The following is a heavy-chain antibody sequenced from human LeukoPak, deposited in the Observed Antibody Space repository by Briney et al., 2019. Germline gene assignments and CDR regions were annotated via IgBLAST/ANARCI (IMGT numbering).Heavy chain of an antibody. CDR1: GYTFTRYG. Sequence: ASVKVSCEASGYTFTRYGTRCVREAPGQGLEWMGWISAYNGNTNNAQKLQGRVTMTTDTSTSTAYMELRSLRSDDTAVYYCARQVITGTSFDSWGQGTLVTVSS. CDR2: ISAYNGNT. D-gene: IGHD1-7*01. V-gene: IGHV1-18*01. CDR3: ARQVITGTSFDS. J-gene: IGHJ4*02.